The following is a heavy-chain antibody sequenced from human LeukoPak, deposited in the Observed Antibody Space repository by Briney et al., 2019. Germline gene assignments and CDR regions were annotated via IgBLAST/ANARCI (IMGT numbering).Heavy chain of an antibody. Sequence: GGSLRLSCAASGFTFDDYAMHWVRQAPGKGLEWVSLISGDGGSTYYADSVKGRFTISRDNSKNSLYLQMNSLRTEDTALYYCAKAGRRYFDWLASFDYWGQGTLVTVSS. J-gene: IGHJ4*02. CDR3: AKAGRRYFDWLASFDY. D-gene: IGHD3-9*01. V-gene: IGHV3-43*02. CDR2: ISGDGGST. CDR1: GFTFDDYA.